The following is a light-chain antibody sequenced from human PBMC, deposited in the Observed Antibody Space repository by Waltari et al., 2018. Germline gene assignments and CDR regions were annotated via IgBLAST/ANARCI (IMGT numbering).Light chain of an antibody. CDR1: SSDIGGHNY. CDR2: EVT. CDR3: TSYTTSVTWV. J-gene: IGLJ3*02. V-gene: IGLV2-14*01. Sequence: QSALTQPASVSGSPGQSSTISCTGTSSDIGGHNYVSWYQQHPGKAPKLVIFEVTTRPSGVSNCFSGSKSVTTASLTISGLQAEDEADYYCTSYTTSVTWVFGGGTKVTAL.